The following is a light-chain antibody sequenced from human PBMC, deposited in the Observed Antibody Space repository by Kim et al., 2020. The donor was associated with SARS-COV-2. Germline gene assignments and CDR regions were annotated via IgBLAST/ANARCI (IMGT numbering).Light chain of an antibody. J-gene: IGLJ3*02. CDR1: SSDVGGYNY. CDR2: DVS. Sequence: QSALTQPRSVSESPGQSVTISCTGTSSDVGGYNYVSWYQQHSGKAPKLMIYDVSKRPPGVPDRFSGSKSGNTASLTISGLQADDEADYYCCSYAGGYTWVFGGGTQLTVL. CDR3: CSYAGGYTWV. V-gene: IGLV2-11*01.